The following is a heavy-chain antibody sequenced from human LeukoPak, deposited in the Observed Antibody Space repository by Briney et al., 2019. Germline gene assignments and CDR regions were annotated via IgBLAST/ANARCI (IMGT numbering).Heavy chain of an antibody. D-gene: IGHD3-16*01. J-gene: IGHJ4*02. CDR2: IRSKADGGTP. V-gene: IGHV3-15*07. CDR3: TTDRLWGGAVS. CDR1: GFSFSDAW. Sequence: PGGSLRLSCAASGFSFSDAWMNWVRQAPGKGLEWVGHIRSKADGGTPDYIAPVEGRFTISRDDSKDTLYLQMNSLKTEDTAVYYCTTDRLWGGAVSWGQGTLVTVSS.